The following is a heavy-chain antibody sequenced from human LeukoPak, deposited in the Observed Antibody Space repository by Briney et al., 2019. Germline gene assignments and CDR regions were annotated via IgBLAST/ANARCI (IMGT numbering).Heavy chain of an antibody. CDR1: GFTFSSYG. CDR2: IWYDGSNK. V-gene: IGHV3-33*01. D-gene: IGHD6-13*01. Sequence: PGGSLRLSCAASGFTFSSYGMHWVRQAPGKGLEWVAVIWYDGSNKYYADSVKGRFTISRDNSKNTLYLQMNSLRAGDTAVYYCARGSIAAAGRNFDYWGQGTLVTVSS. CDR3: ARGSIAAAGRNFDY. J-gene: IGHJ4*02.